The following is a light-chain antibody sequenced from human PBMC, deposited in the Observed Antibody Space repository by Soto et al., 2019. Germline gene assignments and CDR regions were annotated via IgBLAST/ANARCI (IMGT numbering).Light chain of an antibody. Sequence: TQSPGTLSLSPVESATLSCRASQSVSTNLAWYQQKPGQAPRLLIYGASTRATGIPARFSGSGSGTEFTLSISSLRSEDFALYYCPNYNNWLPPFGQVAK. CDR1: QSVSTN. CDR2: GAS. V-gene: IGKV3-15*01. J-gene: IGKJ2*01. CDR3: PNYNNWLPP.